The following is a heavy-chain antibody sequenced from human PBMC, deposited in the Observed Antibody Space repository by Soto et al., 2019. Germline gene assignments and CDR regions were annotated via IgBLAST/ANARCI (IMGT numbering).Heavy chain of an antibody. J-gene: IGHJ6*02. D-gene: IGHD6-13*01. V-gene: IGHV3-30*18. CDR2: ISYDGNNK. CDR3: AKDQYSSRWTQIIYFYYGMDV. Sequence: QVQLVESGGGVVQPGRSLRLSCAASGFTLSSYGMHWVRQAPGKGLEWVAVISYDGNNKYYADSVKGRFTISRDNSKNTLFMQMNRLRAEDTAVYYCAKDQYSSRWTQIIYFYYGMDVWGQGTSVTVSS. CDR1: GFTLSSYG.